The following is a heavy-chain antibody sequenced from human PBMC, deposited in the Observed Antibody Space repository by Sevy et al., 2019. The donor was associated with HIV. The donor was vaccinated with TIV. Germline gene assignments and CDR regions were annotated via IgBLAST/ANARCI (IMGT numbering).Heavy chain of an antibody. CDR1: GFTFSNYA. Sequence: GGSLRLSCAASGFTFSNYAMSWVRQAPGKGLEWVSTFSFGCGKINYADSVKGRFTISRENSKNTLYLEMNSLRAEDTALYYCAREGFSKPHDYWGQGTPVTVSS. CDR2: FSFGCGKI. J-gene: IGHJ4*02. V-gene: IGHV3-23*01. CDR3: AREGFSKPHDY. D-gene: IGHD2-2*01.